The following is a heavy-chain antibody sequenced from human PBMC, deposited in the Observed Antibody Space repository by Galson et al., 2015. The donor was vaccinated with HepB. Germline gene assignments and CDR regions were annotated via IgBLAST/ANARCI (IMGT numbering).Heavy chain of an antibody. CDR3: ARDLGPLWDGYPFDY. CDR2: ISYDGSNK. CDR1: GFTFSSYA. Sequence: SLRLSCAASGFTFSSYAMHWVRQAPGKGLEWVAVISYDGSNKYYADSVKGRFTISRDNPKNTLYLQMNSLRAEDTAVYYCARDLGPLWDGYPFDYWGQGTLVTVSS. D-gene: IGHD5-24*01. J-gene: IGHJ4*02. V-gene: IGHV3-30*04.